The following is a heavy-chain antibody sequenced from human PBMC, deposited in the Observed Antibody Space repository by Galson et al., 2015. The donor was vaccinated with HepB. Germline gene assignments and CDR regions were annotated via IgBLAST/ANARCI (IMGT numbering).Heavy chain of an antibody. Sequence: SVKVSCKASGYTFTRYGISWVRQAPGQGLEWMGWISGYHDNTKYVEKLQGRVTMTTDTSTSTAYMELRSLTSDDTAVYYCARYLMGTTQQDHFDYWGQGTLVTVSS. D-gene: IGHD1-7*01. V-gene: IGHV1-18*01. J-gene: IGHJ4*02. CDR2: ISGYHDNT. CDR3: ARYLMGTTQQDHFDY. CDR1: GYTFTRYG.